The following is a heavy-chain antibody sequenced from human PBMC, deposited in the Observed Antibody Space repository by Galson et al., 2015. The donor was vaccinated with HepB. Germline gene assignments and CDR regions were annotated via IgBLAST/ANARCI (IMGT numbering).Heavy chain of an antibody. J-gene: IGHJ5*02. Sequence: SVKVSCKASGGTFSSYAISWVRQAPGQGLEWMGGIIPIFGTANYAQKFQGRVTITADESTSTAYMELSSLRSEDTAVYYCARVLYYDFWSGYSGNWFDPWGQGTLVTVSS. CDR1: GGTFSSYA. CDR2: IIPIFGTA. D-gene: IGHD3-3*01. CDR3: ARVLYYDFWSGYSGNWFDP. V-gene: IGHV1-69*13.